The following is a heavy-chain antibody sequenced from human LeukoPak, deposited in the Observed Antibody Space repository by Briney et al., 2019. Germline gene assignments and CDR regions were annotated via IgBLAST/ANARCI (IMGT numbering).Heavy chain of an antibody. V-gene: IGHV3-7*01. D-gene: IGHD3-10*02. Sequence: PGGSLRLSCAASGFTFGSYWMSWVRQTPGKGLEWVTNIKQDGSEKHYVDSVKGRFTISRDNAKNSLYLQMNSLRAEDTAVYYCAELGITMIGGVWGKGTTVTISS. CDR2: IKQDGSEK. J-gene: IGHJ6*04. CDR3: AELGITMIGGV. CDR1: GFTFGSYW.